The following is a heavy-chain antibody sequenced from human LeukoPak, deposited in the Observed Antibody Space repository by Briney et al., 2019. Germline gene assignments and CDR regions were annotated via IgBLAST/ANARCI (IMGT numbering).Heavy chain of an antibody. V-gene: IGHV3-49*05. CDR2: IRSKAYGGKT. D-gene: IGHD5-24*01. CDR1: GFTFGDYG. CDR3: TRVHGWLQLLCFFDY. J-gene: IGHJ4*02. Sequence: KPGRSLRLSCKASGFTFGDYGMSWFRQAPGKGLEWVGFIRSKAYGGKTEYAAPVKGRFTISRDDSESIAYLQMYSLKTEDTAVYYCTRVHGWLQLLCFFDYWGQGTLVTVSS.